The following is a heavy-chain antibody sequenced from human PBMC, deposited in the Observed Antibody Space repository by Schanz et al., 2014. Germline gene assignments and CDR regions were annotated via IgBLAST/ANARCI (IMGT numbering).Heavy chain of an antibody. CDR1: GFIVRSNY. V-gene: IGHV3-66*01. Sequence: EMQLLESGGGLIQPGGSLRLSCAVSGFIVRSNYMTWVRQAPGKGLEWVSFVHPGGSTYYPDSVKGRFTISRDNAKNTLYLQMNSLRAEDTAVYYCARPALWFGDNCFDPWGQGTLVTVSS. CDR3: ARPALWFGDNCFDP. D-gene: IGHD3-10*01. J-gene: IGHJ5*02. CDR2: VHPGGST.